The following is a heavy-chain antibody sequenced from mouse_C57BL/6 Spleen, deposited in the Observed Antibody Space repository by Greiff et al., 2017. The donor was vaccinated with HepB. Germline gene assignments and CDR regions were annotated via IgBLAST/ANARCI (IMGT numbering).Heavy chain of an antibody. Sequence: VHLVESGPGLVQPSQSLSITCTVSGFSLTSYGVHWVRQSPGKGLEWLGVIWRGGSTDYNAAFMSRLSITKDNSKSQVFFKMNSLQADDTAIYYCAKRGTEGYAMDYWGQGTSVTVSS. CDR3: AKRGTEGYAMDY. J-gene: IGHJ4*01. CDR1: GFSLTSYG. D-gene: IGHD2-14*01. V-gene: IGHV2-5*01. CDR2: IWRGGST.